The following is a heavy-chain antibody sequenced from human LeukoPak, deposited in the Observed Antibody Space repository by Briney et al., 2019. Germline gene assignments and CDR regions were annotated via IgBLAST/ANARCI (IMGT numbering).Heavy chain of an antibody. D-gene: IGHD6-19*01. J-gene: IGHJ4*02. CDR3: ARYRSGSNKGFDY. CDR2: IKQDGSEK. Sequence: GGSLRLSCAASGFTFSSYWMSWVRQAPGKGLEWVANIKQDGSEKYYVDSVKGRFTVSRDNAKNSLYLQMNSLRAEDTAVYYCARYRSGSNKGFDYWGQGTPVTVSS. V-gene: IGHV3-7*03. CDR1: GFTFSSYW.